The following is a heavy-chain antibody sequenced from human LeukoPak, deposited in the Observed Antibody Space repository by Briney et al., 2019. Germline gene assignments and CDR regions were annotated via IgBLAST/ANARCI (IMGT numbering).Heavy chain of an antibody. CDR1: GFTFSGYA. CDR2: ISGSGGAT. D-gene: IGHD5-18*01. V-gene: IGHV3-23*01. Sequence: PGGSLRLSCEASGFTFSGYAMSWVRQAPGKGLEWVSAISGSGGATYYADSVKGRFTVSRDNSKDTMYVQMKSLRADGTAVYYGAKAGTAMGIPDYWGQGTLVTVSS. J-gene: IGHJ4*02. CDR3: AKAGTAMGIPDY.